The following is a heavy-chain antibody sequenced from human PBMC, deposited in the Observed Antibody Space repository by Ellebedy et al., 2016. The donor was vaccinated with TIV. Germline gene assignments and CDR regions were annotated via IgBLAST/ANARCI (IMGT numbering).Heavy chain of an antibody. V-gene: IGHV1-2*02. Sequence: AASVKVSCKASGYTFAGYYMHWVRQAPGQGLEWMGWINPNSGGTTYAQKLQGRVTMTRDTSISTTYMELSRLRSDDTAVYYCARHHSLWFGEFFFDYWGQGTLVTVSS. D-gene: IGHD3-10*01. CDR2: INPNSGGT. CDR3: ARHHSLWFGEFFFDY. CDR1: GYTFAGYY. J-gene: IGHJ4*02.